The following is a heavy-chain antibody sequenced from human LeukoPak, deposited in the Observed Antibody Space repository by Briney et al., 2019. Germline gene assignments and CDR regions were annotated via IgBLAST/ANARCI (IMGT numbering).Heavy chain of an antibody. CDR1: GFTFSSYA. D-gene: IGHD6-13*01. Sequence: GGSLRLSCAASGFTFSSYAMSWVRQAPGKGLEWVSVISGSGGNTYYADSVKGRFTISRDNSKNTLYLQMNSLRAEDTAVYYCAREPAQHLAPLDWYFDLWGRGTQVTVSS. CDR3: AREPAQHLAPLDWYFDL. CDR2: ISGSGGNT. J-gene: IGHJ2*01. V-gene: IGHV3-23*01.